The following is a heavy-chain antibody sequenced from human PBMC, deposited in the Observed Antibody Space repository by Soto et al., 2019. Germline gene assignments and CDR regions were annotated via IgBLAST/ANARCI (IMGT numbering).Heavy chain of an antibody. Sequence: QVQLQESGPGLVNPSQTLSLTCTVSGGSINSGAYYWSWVRQHPGKGLEWIGYIYYSGSTYFSPSLKSRLTISIDTSKNHFSLKLSSGTAADTAMYYCARARLRAVYAFDFWGQGTMVTVSS. CDR2: IYYSGST. V-gene: IGHV4-31*03. CDR3: ARARLRAVYAFDF. J-gene: IGHJ3*01. CDR1: GGSINSGAYY. D-gene: IGHD5-12*01.